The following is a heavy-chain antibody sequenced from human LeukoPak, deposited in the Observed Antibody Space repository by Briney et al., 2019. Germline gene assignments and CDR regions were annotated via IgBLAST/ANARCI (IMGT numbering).Heavy chain of an antibody. Sequence: ASVKVSCKASGGTFSSYTISWVRQARGQGLEWMGRIIPILGIANYAQKFQGRVTITADKSTSTAYMELSSLRSEDTAVYYCASPRALYCSSTSCQTANGAFDIWGQGTMVTVSS. V-gene: IGHV1-69*02. CDR3: ASPRALYCSSTSCQTANGAFDI. CDR2: IIPILGIA. J-gene: IGHJ3*02. D-gene: IGHD2-2*01. CDR1: GGTFSSYT.